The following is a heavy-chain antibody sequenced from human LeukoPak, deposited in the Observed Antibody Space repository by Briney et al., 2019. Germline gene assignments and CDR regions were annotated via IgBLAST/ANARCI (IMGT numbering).Heavy chain of an antibody. D-gene: IGHD2-2*01. V-gene: IGHV1-69*13. CDR3: ARDGRYATTGDWFDP. CDR1: GDTFSSYA. J-gene: IGHJ5*02. Sequence: SEKVSCKASGDTFSSYAVSWVRQAPGQGLEWMGAILPMFGTANYAQKFQGRVTITADESTSTVHMELISLRTEDTAVYYCARDGRYATTGDWFDPWGQGTLVTVSS. CDR2: ILPMFGTA.